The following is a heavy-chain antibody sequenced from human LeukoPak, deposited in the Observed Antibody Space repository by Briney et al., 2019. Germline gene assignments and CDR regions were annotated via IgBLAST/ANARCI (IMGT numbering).Heavy chain of an antibody. CDR3: ARDPTPGYGMDV. CDR1: GGSISSSSYY. J-gene: IGHJ6*02. CDR2: IYYSGST. Sequence: SETLSLTCTVSGGSISSSSYYWGWIRQPPGKGLEWIGSIYYSGSTYYNPSLKSRVAISVDTSKNQFSLKLSSVTAADTAVYYCARDPTPGYGMDVWGQGTTVTVSS. V-gene: IGHV4-39*07. D-gene: IGHD4-17*01.